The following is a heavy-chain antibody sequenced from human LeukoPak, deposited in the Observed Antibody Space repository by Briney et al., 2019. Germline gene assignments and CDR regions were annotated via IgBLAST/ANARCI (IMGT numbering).Heavy chain of an antibody. V-gene: IGHV1-2*02. CDR1: GYTFTDYY. Sequence: GASVKVSCKASGYTFTDYYVHWVRQAPGQGLEWMGWINPNSGGTKYTQKFQGRVTLTRDTSISTAYMELSRLTSDDTAVYYCARDLMDTAMWEFDYWGQGTLVTVYS. CDR3: ARDLMDTAMWEFDY. D-gene: IGHD5-18*01. J-gene: IGHJ4*02. CDR2: INPNSGGT.